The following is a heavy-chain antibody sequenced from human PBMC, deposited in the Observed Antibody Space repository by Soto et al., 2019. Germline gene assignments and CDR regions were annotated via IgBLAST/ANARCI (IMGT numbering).Heavy chain of an antibody. V-gene: IGHV1-69*13. Sequence: SVKVSCKASGGTFSSYAISWVRQAPGQGLEWMGGIIPIFGTANYAQKFQGRVTITADESTSTAYMELSSLRSEDTAVYYCAKPSFPEHPYYYDSSGYYYDYWGQGTLVTVSS. CDR3: AKPSFPEHPYYYDSSGYYYDY. D-gene: IGHD3-22*01. CDR1: GGTFSSYA. CDR2: IIPIFGTA. J-gene: IGHJ4*02.